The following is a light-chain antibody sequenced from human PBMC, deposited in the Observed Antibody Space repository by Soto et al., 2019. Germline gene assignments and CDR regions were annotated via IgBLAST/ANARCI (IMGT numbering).Light chain of an antibody. Sequence: QSPLTQPRSVSGAPGQSVTISCTGTSSDVGGYNYVSWYQQHPGKAPKLMIYDVSKRPSGVPDRFSGSKSGNTASLTISGLQADDEGDYYCCSYAGSYTVVFGGGTKLTVL. CDR2: DVS. CDR1: SSDVGGYNY. CDR3: CSYAGSYTVV. V-gene: IGLV2-11*01. J-gene: IGLJ2*01.